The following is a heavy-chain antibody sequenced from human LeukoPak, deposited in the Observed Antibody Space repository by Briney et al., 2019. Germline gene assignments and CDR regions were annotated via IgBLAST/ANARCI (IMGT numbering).Heavy chain of an antibody. D-gene: IGHD2-15*01. CDR2: ISYDGSNK. V-gene: IGHV3-30*18. CDR3: AKASKIVVVAAADY. Sequence: GGSLRLSCAASGFTFSSYGMHWVRQAPGKGLEWVAVISYDGSNKYYADSVKGRFTISRDNSKNTLYLQMNSLRAEDTAVYYCAKASKIVVVAAADYWGQGTLVTVSS. J-gene: IGHJ4*02. CDR1: GFTFSSYG.